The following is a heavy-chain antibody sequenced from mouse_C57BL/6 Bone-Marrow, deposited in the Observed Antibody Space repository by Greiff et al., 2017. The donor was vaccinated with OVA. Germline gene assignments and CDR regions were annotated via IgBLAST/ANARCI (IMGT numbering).Heavy chain of an antibody. CDR1: GYTFTSYW. V-gene: IGHV1-64*01. J-gene: IGHJ4*01. Sequence: VQLQQPGAELVKPGASVKLSCKASGYTFTSYWMHWVKQRPGQGLEWIGMIHPNSGSTNYNEKFKSKATLTVDKSSSTAYMQLSSLTSEDSAVYYCATFYYDYDGGVYYYAMGYWGQGTSVTVSS. CDR2: IHPNSGST. D-gene: IGHD2-4*01. CDR3: ATFYYDYDGGVYYYAMGY.